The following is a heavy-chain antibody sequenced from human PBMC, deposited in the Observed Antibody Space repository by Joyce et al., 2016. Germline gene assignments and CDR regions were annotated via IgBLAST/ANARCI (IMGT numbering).Heavy chain of an antibody. CDR1: GYTFSSYW. V-gene: IGHV5-51*01. Sequence: ELQLEQPGAEVKKPGESLKISCKTSGYTFSSYWSAWVSQLPGRGVEWMGMIGPDDSETRYSQSVQDHVTLAADKSVSTAYLHWGSLEASDTAVYYCARHSGATGEDYWGQGTLVTVSS. CDR2: IGPDDSET. J-gene: IGHJ4*02. CDR3: ARHSGATGEDY. D-gene: IGHD1-1*01.